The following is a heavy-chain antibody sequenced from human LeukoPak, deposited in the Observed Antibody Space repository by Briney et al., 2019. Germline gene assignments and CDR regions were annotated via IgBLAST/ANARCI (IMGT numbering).Heavy chain of an antibody. Sequence: ASVKVSCKASGYTFTSYGISWVRQAPGQGLEWMGWINPNSGGTNYAQKFQGRVTMTRDTSISTAYMELSRLRSDDTAVYYCARDPDTAMVTFDYWGQGTLVTVSS. V-gene: IGHV1-2*02. CDR2: INPNSGGT. D-gene: IGHD5-18*01. CDR1: GYTFTSYG. J-gene: IGHJ4*02. CDR3: ARDPDTAMVTFDY.